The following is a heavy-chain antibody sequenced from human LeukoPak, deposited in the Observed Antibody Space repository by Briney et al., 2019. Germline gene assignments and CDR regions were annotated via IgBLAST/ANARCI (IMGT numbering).Heavy chain of an antibody. CDR3: ARDLLLWFGETGWFDP. D-gene: IGHD3-10*01. CDR1: GFTLSNYR. V-gene: IGHV3-33*08. Sequence: GGSLRLSCAASGFTLSNYRINWVRQAPGKGLEWVAVIWYDGSNKYYADSVKGRFTISRDNSKNTLYLQMNSLRAEDTAVYYCARDLLLWFGETGWFDPWGQGTLVTVSS. CDR2: IWYDGSNK. J-gene: IGHJ5*02.